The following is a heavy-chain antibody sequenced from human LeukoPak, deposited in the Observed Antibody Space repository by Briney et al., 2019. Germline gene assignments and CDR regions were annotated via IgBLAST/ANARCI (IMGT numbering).Heavy chain of an antibody. J-gene: IGHJ6*03. Sequence: PSETLSLTCAVYGGSFSGYYWSWIRQPPGEGLEWIGEINHSGSTNYNPSLKSRVTISVDTSKNQFSLKLSSVTAADTAVYYCARRGKMVQPTYYYYMDVWGKGTTVTVSS. CDR1: GGSFSGYY. CDR2: INHSGST. V-gene: IGHV4-34*01. D-gene: IGHD3-10*01. CDR3: ARRGKMVQPTYYYYMDV.